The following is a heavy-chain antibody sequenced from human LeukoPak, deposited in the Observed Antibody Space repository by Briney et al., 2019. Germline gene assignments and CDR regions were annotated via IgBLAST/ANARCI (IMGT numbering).Heavy chain of an antibody. CDR3: TRVSIYSSGWYDSLDY. Sequence: GGSLRLSCTASGFTFGDYAMSWVRQAPGKGLEWVGFIRSKAYGGTTEYAASVKGTFTISRDDSKSIAYLQMNSLKTEDTAVYYCTRVSIYSSGWYDSLDYWGQGTLVTVSS. V-gene: IGHV3-49*04. CDR2: IRSKAYGGTT. J-gene: IGHJ4*02. D-gene: IGHD6-19*01. CDR1: GFTFGDYA.